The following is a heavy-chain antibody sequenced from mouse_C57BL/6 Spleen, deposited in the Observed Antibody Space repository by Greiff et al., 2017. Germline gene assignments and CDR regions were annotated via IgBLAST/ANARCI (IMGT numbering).Heavy chain of an antibody. J-gene: IGHJ2*01. CDR3: AREGIYDGSHFDY. D-gene: IGHD2-3*01. Sequence: QVQLQQSGAELVKPGASVKISCKASGYAFSSYWMNWVKQRPGKGLEWIGQIYPGDGDTNYNGKFKGKATLTADKSSSTAYMHLSSLTSEDSAVYFCAREGIYDGSHFDYWGQGTTLTVSS. CDR2: IYPGDGDT. V-gene: IGHV1-80*01. CDR1: GYAFSSYW.